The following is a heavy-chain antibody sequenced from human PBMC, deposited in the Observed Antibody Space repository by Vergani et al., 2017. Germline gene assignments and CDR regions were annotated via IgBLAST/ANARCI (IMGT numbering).Heavy chain of an antibody. J-gene: IGHJ4*02. Sequence: EVQLVQSGAEVKNPGESLKISCQISGYSFTNYWIGCVRQMPGKGLEWMGIIHPADSDTRYSPSFQGQVTISVDKSISTAYLQRSSLRASDSAMYYCARLYGRDSSGSKYFDYWGQGTLGTVSS. CDR3: ARLYGRDSSGSKYFDY. CDR2: IHPADSDT. D-gene: IGHD3-22*01. V-gene: IGHV5-51*01. CDR1: GYSFTNYW.